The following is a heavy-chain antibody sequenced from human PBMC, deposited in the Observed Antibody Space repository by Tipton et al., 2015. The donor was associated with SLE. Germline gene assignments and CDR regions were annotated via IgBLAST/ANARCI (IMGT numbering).Heavy chain of an antibody. Sequence: QLVQSGAEVKKPGAPVNVSCKVSGYTLTELSIHWVRQAPGKGLEWMGGFDPEDGETFYAQKFQGRVTMTEDTSTDTAYMELSSLTSEDTAVYFCARFSFSGYGFDIWGQGTMVTVSS. V-gene: IGHV1-24*01. CDR3: ARFSFSGYGFDI. J-gene: IGHJ3*02. CDR2: FDPEDGET. CDR1: GYTLTELS. D-gene: IGHD3-22*01.